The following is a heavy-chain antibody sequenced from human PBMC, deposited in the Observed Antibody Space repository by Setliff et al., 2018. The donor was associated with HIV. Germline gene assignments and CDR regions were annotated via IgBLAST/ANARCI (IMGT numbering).Heavy chain of an antibody. Sequence: SETLSLTCAVSGGSISSSSYYWGWIRQPPGKGLEWIGSIFYSGSTYYNPSLRSRVTISVDTSKNQFSLKLRSVTAADTAIYYCARSDLDNGSGYFDYYSYYMDVWGRGTTVTVSS. CDR2: IFYSGST. V-gene: IGHV4-39*01. CDR1: GGSISSSSYY. J-gene: IGHJ6*03. D-gene: IGHD3-22*01. CDR3: ARSDLDNGSGYFDYYSYYMDV.